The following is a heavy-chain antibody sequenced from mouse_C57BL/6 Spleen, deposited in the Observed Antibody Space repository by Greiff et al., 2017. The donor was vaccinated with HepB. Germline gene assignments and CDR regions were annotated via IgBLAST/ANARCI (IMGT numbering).Heavy chain of an antibody. V-gene: IGHV1-50*01. Sequence: QVQLQQSGAELVKPGASVKLSCKASGYTFTSYWMQWVKQRPGQGLEWIGEIDPSDSYTNYNQKFKGKATLTVDTSSSTAYMQLSSLTSEDSAVYYCARWKPGFAYWGQGTLVTVSA. J-gene: IGHJ3*01. CDR3: ARWKPGFAY. CDR2: IDPSDSYT. CDR1: GYTFTSYW.